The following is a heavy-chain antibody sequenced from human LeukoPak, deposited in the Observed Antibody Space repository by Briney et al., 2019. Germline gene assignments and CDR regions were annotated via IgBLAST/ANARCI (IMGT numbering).Heavy chain of an antibody. Sequence: PGGSLRLSCAASGFTFSSYAMSWVRQAPGKGLEWVSAISGSGGSTYYADSVKGRFTISRDNSKNTLYLQMNSLRAEDTAVYYCAKDLGYCSSTSCYDFDYWGQETLVTVSS. D-gene: IGHD2-2*01. CDR2: ISGSGGST. CDR1: GFTFSSYA. CDR3: AKDLGYCSSTSCYDFDY. V-gene: IGHV3-23*01. J-gene: IGHJ4*02.